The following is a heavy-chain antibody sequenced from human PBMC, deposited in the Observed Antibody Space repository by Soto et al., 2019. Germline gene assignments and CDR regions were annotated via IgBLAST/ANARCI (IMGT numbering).Heavy chain of an antibody. Sequence: QLVESGGGLVKPGGSLRLSCAASGFTFSHFYMSWIRQAPGKGPEWVSYIRSDGAYTYYADSVKGRFTVSRDNAKNSRYLQMSSLRADDTAVYYCARSGIPPNWFDPWGLGTRVTVSP. J-gene: IGHJ5*02. D-gene: IGHD2-21*01. V-gene: IGHV3-11*05. CDR1: GFTFSHFY. CDR2: IRSDGAYT. CDR3: ARSGIPPNWFDP.